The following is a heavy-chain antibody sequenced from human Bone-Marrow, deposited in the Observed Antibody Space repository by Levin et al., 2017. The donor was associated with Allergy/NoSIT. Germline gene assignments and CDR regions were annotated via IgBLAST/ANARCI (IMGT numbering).Heavy chain of an antibody. CDR2: IYPGDSDT. D-gene: IGHD6-19*01. CDR1: GYSFTNYW. V-gene: IGHV5-51*01. Sequence: RGESLKISCKGSGYSFTNYWIGWVRQMPGKGLEWMASIYPGDSDTRYSPSFQGQVTILADKSISTAYLQWSSLKASDTAIYYCARHMAVAGNDGFDIWGQGTKVTVSS. J-gene: IGHJ3*02. CDR3: ARHMAVAGNDGFDI.